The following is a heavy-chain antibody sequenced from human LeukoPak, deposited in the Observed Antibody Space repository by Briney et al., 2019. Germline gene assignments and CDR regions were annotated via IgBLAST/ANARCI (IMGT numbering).Heavy chain of an antibody. CDR1: GFTFSSYE. D-gene: IGHD3-3*01. CDR2: ISSSGSTI. V-gene: IGHV3-48*03. J-gene: IGHJ4*02. Sequence: GGSLRLSCAASGFTFSSYEMNWVRQAPGKGLEWVSYISSSGSTIYYADSVKGRFTISRDNAKNSLYLQMSSLRAEDTAVYYCASVLSDYDVWSGYRTSSSDYWGQGTLVTVSS. CDR3: ASVLSDYDVWSGYRTSSSDY.